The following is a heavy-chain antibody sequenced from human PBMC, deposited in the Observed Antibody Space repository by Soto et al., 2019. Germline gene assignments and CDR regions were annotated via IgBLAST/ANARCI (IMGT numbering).Heavy chain of an antibody. CDR1: GGSISSYY. D-gene: IGHD6-6*01. Sequence: SETLSLTCTVSGGSISSYYWSWIRQPPGKGLEWIGYIYYSGSTNYNPSLKSRVTVSVDTSKNQFSLKLSSVTAADTAVYYCARVGGVNEYSSSIPYYYYYMDVWGKRTTVTVSS. V-gene: IGHV4-59*01. CDR3: ARVGGVNEYSSSIPYYYYYMDV. CDR2: IYYSGST. J-gene: IGHJ6*03.